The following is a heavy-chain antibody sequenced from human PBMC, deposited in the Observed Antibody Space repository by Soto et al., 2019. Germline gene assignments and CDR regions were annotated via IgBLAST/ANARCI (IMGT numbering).Heavy chain of an antibody. J-gene: IGHJ6*02. V-gene: IGHV4-31*02. CDR3: ARDLRFRGFYGMDV. CDR2: IYYSGST. CDR1: GGSMSRGGYY. Sequence: TGTVCGGSMSRGGYYSCWISQHPGKGLEWIGYIYYSGSTYYNPSLKSRVTISVDTSKNQFSLKLSSVTAADTAVYYCARDLRFRGFYGMDVWSQGTTVTVSS. D-gene: IGHD3-10*01.